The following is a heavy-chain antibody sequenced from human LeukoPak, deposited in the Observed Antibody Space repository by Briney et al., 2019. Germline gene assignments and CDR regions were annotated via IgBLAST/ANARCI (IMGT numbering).Heavy chain of an antibody. J-gene: IGHJ4*02. V-gene: IGHV1-2*02. Sequence: GASVRVSCKPSGYTFTRYYMHWVRQAPGQGIEWMGWINPNSGGTNYAHKFHRRVTVTSDTSISTAYMELSRLRSDDTAVYCCARSFPIVGVVAAPDCWGQGTLVTVSS. CDR1: GYTFTRYY. D-gene: IGHD2-15*01. CDR2: INPNSGGT. CDR3: ARSFPIVGVVAAPDC.